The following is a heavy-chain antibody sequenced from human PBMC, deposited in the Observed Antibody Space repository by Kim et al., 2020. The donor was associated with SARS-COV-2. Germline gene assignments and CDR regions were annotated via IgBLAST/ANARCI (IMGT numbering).Heavy chain of an antibody. CDR3: ASGPQNFMWPNYYYYYMDV. D-gene: IGHD1-7*01. V-gene: IGHV1-69*13. CDR1: GGTFSSYA. CDR2: IIPIFGTA. J-gene: IGHJ6*03. Sequence: SVKVSCKASGGTFSSYAISWVRQAPGQGLEWMGGIIPIFGTANYAQKFQGRVTITADESTSTAYMELSSLRSEDTAVYYCASGPQNFMWPNYYYYYMDVWGKGTTVTVSS.